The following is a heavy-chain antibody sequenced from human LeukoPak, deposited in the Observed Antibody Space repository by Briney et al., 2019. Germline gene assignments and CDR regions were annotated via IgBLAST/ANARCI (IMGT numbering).Heavy chain of an antibody. D-gene: IGHD6-13*01. CDR3: TRDRSLAAPEAEFDI. J-gene: IGHJ3*02. V-gene: IGHV1-46*01. CDR1: GYRLASYY. CDR2: IKPSGGST. Sequence: GASVKVSCKASGYRLASYYMHWVRQARGQGLEWMGVIKPSGGSTSYAQKFQGRATMTSDTSTSAVYMHLSGLTSEDTAVYYCTRDRSLAAPEAEFDIWGQGTLVTVSS.